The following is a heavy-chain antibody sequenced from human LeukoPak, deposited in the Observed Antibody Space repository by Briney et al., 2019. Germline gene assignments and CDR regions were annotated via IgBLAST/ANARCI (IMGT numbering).Heavy chain of an antibody. V-gene: IGHV1-18*01. CDR1: GYTFTSYG. CDR2: ISAYNGNT. D-gene: IGHD3-22*01. J-gene: IGHJ3*02. Sequence: ASVKVSFKASGYTFTSYGISWVRQAPGQGLEWMGWISAYNGNTNYAQKLQGRVTMTTDTSTSTAYMELRSLRSDDTAVYYCARDHRYYYDSSGYYPSPAFDIWGQGTMVTVSS. CDR3: ARDHRYYYDSSGYYPSPAFDI.